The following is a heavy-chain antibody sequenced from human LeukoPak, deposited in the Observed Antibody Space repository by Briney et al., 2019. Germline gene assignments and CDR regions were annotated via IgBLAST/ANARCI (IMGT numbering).Heavy chain of an antibody. CDR2: IYYSGST. CDR1: GDYISSSSYY. Sequence: PSETLSLTCTLSGDYISSSSYYWGWIRQPPGKGLEWIGDIYYSGSTYYNASLKGRVSISIDTSNHHFSLHLRSLTAADTALYYCARRRYYDSTGYLDWGHGTLVTVSS. D-gene: IGHD3-22*01. CDR3: ARRRYYDSTGYLD. V-gene: IGHV4-39*02. J-gene: IGHJ1*01.